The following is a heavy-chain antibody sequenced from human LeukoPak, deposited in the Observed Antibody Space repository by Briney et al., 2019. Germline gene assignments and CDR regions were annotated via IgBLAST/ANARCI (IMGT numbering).Heavy chain of an antibody. Sequence: GGSLRLSCAASGVTSSNAWMSWVRQAPGKGLECVGRIKSKTDGGTTDYAAPVKGRFTISRDDSKNTLYLQMNSLKTEDTAVYHCTTGSYNWNYAVLGRCDIWGQGTMVTVSS. J-gene: IGHJ3*02. CDR1: GVTSSNAW. CDR3: TTGSYNWNYAVLGRCDI. V-gene: IGHV3-15*01. CDR2: IKSKTDGGTT. D-gene: IGHD1-7*01.